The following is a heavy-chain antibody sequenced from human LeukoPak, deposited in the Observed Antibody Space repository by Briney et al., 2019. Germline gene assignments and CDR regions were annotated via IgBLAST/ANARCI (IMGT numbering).Heavy chain of an antibody. V-gene: IGHV3-74*01. CDR2: IHRDGNNI. CDR3: ARGLRDRYGMDV. J-gene: IGHJ6*02. Sequence: GGSLRLSCAASGFTFSSYAMSWVRQDPGKGLEWVSRIHRDGNNINYADFVQGRFTVSRDNAKNTLYLQMHSLRVEDTAMYYCARGLRDRYGMDVWGQGTTVTVSS. CDR1: GFTFSSYA.